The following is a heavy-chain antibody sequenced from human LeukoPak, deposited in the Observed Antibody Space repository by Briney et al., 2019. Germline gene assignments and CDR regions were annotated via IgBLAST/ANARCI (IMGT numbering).Heavy chain of an antibody. J-gene: IGHJ4*02. CDR2: IGSSGSTI. Sequence: GGSLRLSCAASGFTFSSYEMNWVRQAPGKGLEWVSNIGSSGSTIYYADSVKGRFSISRDNAKSSLYLQMNSLRVEDTAVYYCALLAVASDFDYWGQGALVTVSS. CDR1: GFTFSSYE. V-gene: IGHV3-48*03. D-gene: IGHD6-19*01. CDR3: ALLAVASDFDY.